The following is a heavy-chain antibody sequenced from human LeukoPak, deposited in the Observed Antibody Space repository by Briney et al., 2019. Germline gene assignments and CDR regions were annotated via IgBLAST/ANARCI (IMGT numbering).Heavy chain of an antibody. J-gene: IGHJ6*03. D-gene: IGHD3-22*01. Sequence: SETLSLTCTVSGGSISSYYWSWIRQPAGKGLEWIGCIYTSGSTNYNPSLKSRVTMSVDTSKNQFSLKLSSVTAADTAVYYCASRTNYYDSSGRDYYYYMDVWGKGTTVTVSS. CDR2: IYTSGST. CDR1: GGSISSYY. V-gene: IGHV4-4*07. CDR3: ASRTNYYDSSGRDYYYYMDV.